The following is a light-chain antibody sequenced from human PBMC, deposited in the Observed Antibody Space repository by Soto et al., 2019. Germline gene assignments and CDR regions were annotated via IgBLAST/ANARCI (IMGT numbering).Light chain of an antibody. CDR1: QGIRND. CDR2: AAS. CDR3: LQHNSYPLT. J-gene: IGKJ3*01. V-gene: IGKV1-17*01. Sequence: DTQMTQSPSSLSASLGDIVTITFRASQGIRNDLGFYQQKPGKAPKRLIYAASSLQSGVPSRFSGSGSGTEFTLTISSLQPEDLATYYCLQHNSYPLTFGPGTKVDI.